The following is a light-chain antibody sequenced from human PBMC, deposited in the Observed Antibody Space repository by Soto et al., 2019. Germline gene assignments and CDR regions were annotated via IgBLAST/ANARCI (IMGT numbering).Light chain of an antibody. CDR2: DVP. J-gene: IGKJ1*01. CDR1: QSVSFY. Sequence: DSEMTQSPSTLYASVGARVTNTCRASQSVSFYLAWYQQKPGKTPKLLIYDVPNLESGVPSRFSGSGSGTEFILTISSLQPDDFGTYYCQEYNSYLWTFGQGTKVDIK. CDR3: QEYNSYLWT. V-gene: IGKV1-5*01.